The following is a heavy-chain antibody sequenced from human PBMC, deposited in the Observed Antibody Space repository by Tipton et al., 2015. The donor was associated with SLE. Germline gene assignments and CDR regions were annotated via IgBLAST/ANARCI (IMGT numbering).Heavy chain of an antibody. CDR3: ARAKGSSSWYRNWFDP. CDR2: IYTSGGT. D-gene: IGHD6-13*01. Sequence: TLSLTCAVSGGSISSSNWWSWIRQPAGKGLEWIGYIYTSGGTNYNPSLKSRVTISVDTSKNQFSLKLSSVTAADTAVYYCARAKGSSSWYRNWFDPWGQGTLVTVSS. J-gene: IGHJ5*02. CDR1: GGSISSSNW. V-gene: IGHV4-61*09.